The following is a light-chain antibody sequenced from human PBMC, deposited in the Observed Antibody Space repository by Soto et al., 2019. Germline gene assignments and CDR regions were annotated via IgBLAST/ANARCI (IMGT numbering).Light chain of an antibody. CDR3: QQRSNWPPYT. V-gene: IGKV3-11*01. CDR2: DAS. J-gene: IGKJ2*01. CDR1: QSVSSY. Sequence: EIVLTQSPATLSLSPGERATLSCRASQSVSSYLGWYQQKPGQAPRLLIYDASNRATGIPARFSGSGSGTAFTLPISSLEPEDFAVYYCQQRSNWPPYTFGQGTKLEIK.